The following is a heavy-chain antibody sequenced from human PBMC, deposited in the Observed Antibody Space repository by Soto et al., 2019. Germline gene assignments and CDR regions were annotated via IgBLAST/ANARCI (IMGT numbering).Heavy chain of an antibody. CDR3: AREGGYYHYFDY. J-gene: IGHJ4*02. D-gene: IGHD1-26*01. CDR1: GFTVSDNY. V-gene: IGHV3-53*04. CDR2: IYSDDTT. Sequence: GGSLRLSCAASGFTVSDNYMNWVRQAPGKGLEWVSVIYSDDTTFYADSVKGRFTISRHNSKNTLYLQMNSLRAEDTAVYYCAREGGYYHYFDYWGQGALVTVSS.